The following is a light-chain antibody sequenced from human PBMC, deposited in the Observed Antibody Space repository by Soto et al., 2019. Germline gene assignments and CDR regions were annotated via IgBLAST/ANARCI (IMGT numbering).Light chain of an antibody. J-gene: IGLJ2*01. CDR1: SGDVGGYTY. CDR2: EVT. CDR3: SSYTRTTVA. V-gene: IGLV2-14*01. Sequence: QSALTQPASVSGSPGQSITISCSGISGDVGGYTYVSWYQQHPGKAPKVLIYEVTNRPSGVSNRFSGSKSGNTASLTISGLQAEDEADYYCSSYTRTTVAFGGGTKLTVL.